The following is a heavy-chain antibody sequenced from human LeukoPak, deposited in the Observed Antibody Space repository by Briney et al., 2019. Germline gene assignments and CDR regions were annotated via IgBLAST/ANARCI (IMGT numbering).Heavy chain of an antibody. CDR2: ISSNGGST. V-gene: IGHV3-64D*06. CDR3: VKPGNYYASGSYYSNYYFDY. CDR1: GFTFSTYA. J-gene: IGHJ4*02. D-gene: IGHD3-10*01. Sequence: PGGSLRLSCSASGFTFSTYAVHWVRQAPGKGLEYVSAISSNGGSTYYADSVKGRFTISRDNSKNTLYLQMSSLRAEDTAVYYCVKPGNYYASGSYYSNYYFDYWGQGTLVTVSS.